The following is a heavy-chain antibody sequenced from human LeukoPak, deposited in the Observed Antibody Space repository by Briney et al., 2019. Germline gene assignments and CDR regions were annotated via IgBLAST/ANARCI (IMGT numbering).Heavy chain of an antibody. J-gene: IGHJ3*02. Sequence: ASVKVSCKASGGTFRSYTISWVRQAPGQGLEWLGRIIPILGIANYAQKFQGRVTITADKSTSTAYMELSSLRSEDTAVSYCATRIAVAGARAFDIWGQGTMVTVSS. CDR1: GGTFRSYT. CDR3: ATRIAVAGARAFDI. V-gene: IGHV1-69*02. CDR2: IIPILGIA. D-gene: IGHD6-19*01.